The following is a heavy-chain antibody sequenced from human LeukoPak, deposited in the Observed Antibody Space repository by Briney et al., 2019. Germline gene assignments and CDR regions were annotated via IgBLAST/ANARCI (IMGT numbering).Heavy chain of an antibody. CDR1: GGSIGSSAYS. V-gene: IGHV4-39*02. Sequence: SETLSLTCTVSGGSIGSSAYSWGWIRQPPGKGLEWIGSISYTGTTYYNPSLKSRVTISLDTSKNQFSPKLISVTAADTALYYCAREGPHGSGIYYNPLDYWGQGALVIVSS. CDR2: ISYTGTT. J-gene: IGHJ4*02. D-gene: IGHD3-10*01. CDR3: AREGPHGSGIYYNPLDY.